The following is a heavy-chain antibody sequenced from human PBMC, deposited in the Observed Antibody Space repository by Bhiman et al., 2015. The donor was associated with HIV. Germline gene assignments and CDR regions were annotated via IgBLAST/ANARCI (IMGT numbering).Heavy chain of an antibody. CDR2: INWNGGST. J-gene: IGHJ6*02. CDR1: GFTFSNAW. V-gene: IGHV3-20*04. D-gene: IGHD3-10*01. Sequence: EVQLVESGGGLVKPGGSLRLSCVASGFTFSNAWMHWVRQAPGKGLEWVSGINWNGGSTGYAASVKGRFTISRDNAKNSLYLQMNSLRAEDTAVYYCARDQAREVNGMDVWGRGTTVTVSS. CDR3: ARDQAREVNGMDV.